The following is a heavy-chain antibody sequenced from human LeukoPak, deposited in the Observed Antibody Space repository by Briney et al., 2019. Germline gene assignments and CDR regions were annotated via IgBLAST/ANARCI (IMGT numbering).Heavy chain of an antibody. CDR1: GGSISSSSYY. J-gene: IGHJ1*01. CDR2: IYYSGST. D-gene: IGHD6-19*01. Sequence: PSETLSLTCTVSGGSISSSSYYWSWIRQPPGKGLEWIGYIYYSGSTNYNLSLKSRVTISVDTSKNQFSLKLSSVTAADTAVYYCARVYSSGWYFGGLQHWGQGTLVTVSS. CDR3: ARVYSSGWYFGGLQH. V-gene: IGHV4-61*05.